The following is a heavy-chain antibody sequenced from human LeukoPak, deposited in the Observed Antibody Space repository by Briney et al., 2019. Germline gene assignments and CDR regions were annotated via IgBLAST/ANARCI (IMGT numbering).Heavy chain of an antibody. J-gene: IGHJ5*02. CDR2: ISHRGHST. D-gene: IGHD3-22*01. Sequence: ASVKDSCKASGYSFLNHDIHWVRQVPGQGLEWLGFISHRGHSTTHAQRLQGRASVTRDTSTSTVYMELNSLRSDDTAVYFCARGFSSGWHLGTGFDPWGQGTLVTVSS. CDR1: GYSFLNHD. V-gene: IGHV1-46*04. CDR3: ARGFSSGWHLGTGFDP.